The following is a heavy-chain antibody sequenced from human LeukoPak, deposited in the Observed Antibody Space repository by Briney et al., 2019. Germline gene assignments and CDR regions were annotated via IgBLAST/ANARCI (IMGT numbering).Heavy chain of an antibody. Sequence: SETLSLTCTVSGGSISSGFYYWSWIRQPAGKGLEWIGRIYTSGSTNYNPSLKSRVTISVDTSKNQFSLKLSSVTAADTAVYYCASNSFDYYGSGSYSVDYWGQGTLVTVSS. CDR2: IYTSGST. D-gene: IGHD3-10*01. CDR1: GGSISSGFYY. CDR3: ASNSFDYYGSGSYSVDY. V-gene: IGHV4-61*02. J-gene: IGHJ4*02.